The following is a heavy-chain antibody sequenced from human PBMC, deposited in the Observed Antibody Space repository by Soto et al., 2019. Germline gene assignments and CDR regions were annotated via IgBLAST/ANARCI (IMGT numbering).Heavy chain of an antibody. J-gene: IGHJ4*02. CDR2: IYYSGST. CDR3: ASDEMVSGDSGYFDY. CDR1: GGSISRYY. Sequence: ETLSLTCSVSGGSISRYYWSWIPQPPGKGLEWIGYIYYSGSTNYNPSLKSRVTISVDTSKNQFSLKLSSVTAADTAVYYCASDEMVSGDSGYFDYQGAGTLVTVS. D-gene: IGHD5-12*01. V-gene: IGHV4-59*01.